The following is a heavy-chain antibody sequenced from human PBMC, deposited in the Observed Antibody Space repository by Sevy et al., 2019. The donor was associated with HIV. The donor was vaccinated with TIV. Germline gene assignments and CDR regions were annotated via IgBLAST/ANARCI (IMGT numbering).Heavy chain of an antibody. V-gene: IGHV4-34*01. CDR3: ARSPPVVVVPGAPSWFDP. J-gene: IGHJ5*02. CDR1: GGSFSGYY. CDR2: INHSGST. Sequence: SETLSLTCAVHGGSFSGYYWSWIRQPPGKGLEWIGEINHSGSTNYNPSLKSRVTISVDTSKKQFSLKLSSVTAADTAVYYCARSPPVVVVPGAPSWFDPWGRGTVVTVSS. D-gene: IGHD2-2*01.